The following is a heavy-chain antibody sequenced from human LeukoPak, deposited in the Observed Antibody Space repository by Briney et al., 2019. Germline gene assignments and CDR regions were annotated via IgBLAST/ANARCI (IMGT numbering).Heavy chain of an antibody. CDR2: VDPEDGET. D-gene: IGHD2-8*01. V-gene: IGHV1-69-2*01. CDR3: ATLAYCTTRLFYNIHY. CDR1: GYTFTDYY. Sequence: GASVKLSCRVSGYTFTDYYMHWVQQAPGKGLEWMGLVDPEDGETIYAEKFQGRVTITADTSTDTAYMELSSLRSEDTAVYYCATLAYCTTRLFYNIHYWRQGTLLPVSS. J-gene: IGHJ4*02.